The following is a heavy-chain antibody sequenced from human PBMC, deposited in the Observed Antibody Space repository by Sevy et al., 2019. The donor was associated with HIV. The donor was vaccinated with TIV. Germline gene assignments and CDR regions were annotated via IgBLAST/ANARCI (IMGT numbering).Heavy chain of an antibody. CDR2: ISAYNGNT. J-gene: IGHJ5*02. V-gene: IGHV1-18*01. CDR1: GYAFTSYG. D-gene: IGHD5-12*01. Sequence: ASVKVSCKTSGYAFTSYGISWVRQVPGQGLEWMGWISAYNGNTNYAQTLQGRVTMTTETSTNTAYMEVRSLRSDDTAVYYCARGYSGYDPIGNNWFDPWGQGTLVTVSS. CDR3: ARGYSGYDPIGNNWFDP.